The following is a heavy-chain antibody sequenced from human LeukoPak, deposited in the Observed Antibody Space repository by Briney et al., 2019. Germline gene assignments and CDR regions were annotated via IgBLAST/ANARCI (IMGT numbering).Heavy chain of an antibody. CDR3: ATALASQPDSSGYYYLPDY. CDR2: FDPEDGET. J-gene: IGHJ4*02. D-gene: IGHD3-22*01. Sequence: GSVKVSCKVSGYTLTELSMHWVRQAPGKGLEWMGGFDPEDGETIYAQKFQGRVTMTEDTSTDTAYMELSSLRSEDAAVYYCATALASQPDSSGYYYLPDYWGQGTLVTVSS. CDR1: GYTLTELS. V-gene: IGHV1-24*01.